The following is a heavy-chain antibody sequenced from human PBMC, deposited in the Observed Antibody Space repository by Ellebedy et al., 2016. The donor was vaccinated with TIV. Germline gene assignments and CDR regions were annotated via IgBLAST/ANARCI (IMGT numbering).Heavy chain of an antibody. J-gene: IGHJ4*02. CDR3: ARDTSSSADY. CDR1: GYTFTNYG. CDR2: ISGYTGDT. D-gene: IGHD6-6*01. V-gene: IGHV1-18*04. Sequence: AASVKVSCKTSGYTFTNYGMHWLRQAPGQGPDWMGWISGYTGDTHYAQKVQGRVSMITDTSTSTGYLELRSLRSDDTAVYYCARDTSSSADYWGQGTLVTVSS.